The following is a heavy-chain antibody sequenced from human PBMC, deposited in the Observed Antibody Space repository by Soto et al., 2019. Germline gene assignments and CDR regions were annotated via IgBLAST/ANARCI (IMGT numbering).Heavy chain of an antibody. D-gene: IGHD1-20*01. V-gene: IGHV4-30-4*01. CDR2: IYYGGSS. J-gene: IGHJ4*02. Sequence: PSETLSLTRTVSGDSISSGDYYWSWIRQPPGKGLEWIGYIYYGGSSYYNPSLKSRVTISTDTSKNQFSLKLTSVTAADTAVYFCARVGIPLRGYYFDYWGQGTLVTVSS. CDR3: ARVGIPLRGYYFDY. CDR1: GDSISSGDYY.